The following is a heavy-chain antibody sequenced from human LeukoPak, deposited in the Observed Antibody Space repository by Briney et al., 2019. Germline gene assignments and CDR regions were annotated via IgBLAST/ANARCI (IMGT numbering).Heavy chain of an antibody. J-gene: IGHJ4*02. D-gene: IGHD6-6*01. CDR1: GYTFTGDY. CDR2: ISTYNGNT. CDR3: AKDRWRDGSSSFDN. V-gene: IGHV1-18*04. Sequence: ASVKVSCKASGYTFTGDYVHWVRQAPGQGLEWMGWISTYNGNTNYAEKLQGRVTMTTDTPTSTAYMELRNLRSDDTAVYYCAKDRWRDGSSSFDNWGQGTLVTVSS.